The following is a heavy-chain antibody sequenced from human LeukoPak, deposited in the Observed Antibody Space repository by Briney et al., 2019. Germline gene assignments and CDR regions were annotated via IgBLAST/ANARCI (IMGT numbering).Heavy chain of an antibody. V-gene: IGHV3-74*01. D-gene: IGHD1-26*01. CDR1: GFTFSTYW. Sequence: GGSLRLSCAASGFTFSTYWMHWVRQAPGKGLVWVSRIKSDGSSTSYADSVKGRFTISRDNAKNTLYLQTNSLRAEDTAVYYCARDLGGTTALDGFDIWGQGTMVTVSA. CDR3: ARDLGGTTALDGFDI. J-gene: IGHJ3*02. CDR2: IKSDGSST.